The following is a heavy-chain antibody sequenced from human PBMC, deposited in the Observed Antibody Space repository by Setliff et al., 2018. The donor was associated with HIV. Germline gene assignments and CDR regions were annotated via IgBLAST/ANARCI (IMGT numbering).Heavy chain of an antibody. J-gene: IGHJ4*02. CDR2: VYYTGSA. Sequence: SETLSLTCSVSGDSLSRSPYYWGWIRQAPGKGLEWIGNVYYTGSAFYNPSLESRVTISVDTSKNQFSLRLNSVTAADTAVYYCARETIRSGHPSEAGFDFWGQGALVTVSS. V-gene: IGHV4-39*07. D-gene: IGHD6-19*01. CDR1: GDSLSRSPYY. CDR3: ARETIRSGHPSEAGFDF.